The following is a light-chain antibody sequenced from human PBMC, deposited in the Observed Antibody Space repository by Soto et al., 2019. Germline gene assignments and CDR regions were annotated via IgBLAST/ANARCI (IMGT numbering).Light chain of an antibody. Sequence: AIQVTQSPSSLSASVGDRVTITCRTSQGIRSALGWYQQKPGKVPKLLIYAASTLQSGVPSRFSGSGSGRDFTLTISSLQPEAFETYYCLLDYAYFWAFGQGTKVDIK. CDR3: LLDYAYFWA. CDR2: AAS. V-gene: IGKV1-6*01. J-gene: IGKJ1*01. CDR1: QGIRSA.